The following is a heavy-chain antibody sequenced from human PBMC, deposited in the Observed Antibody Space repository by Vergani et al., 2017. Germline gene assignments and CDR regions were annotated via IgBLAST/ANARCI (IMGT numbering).Heavy chain of an antibody. CDR3: ARTAGIAAAGMFFWDY. J-gene: IGHJ4*02. CDR2: IFSNDEK. D-gene: IGHD6-13*01. Sequence: QVTLTESGPVLVKPTETLTLTCTVSGFSLSNARMGVSWIRQPPGKALEWLAHIFSNDEKSYSTSLKSRLTISKDTSKSQVVLTMTNMDPVDTATYYCARTAGIAAAGMFFWDYWGQGTLVTVSS. V-gene: IGHV2-26*01. CDR1: GFSLSNARMG.